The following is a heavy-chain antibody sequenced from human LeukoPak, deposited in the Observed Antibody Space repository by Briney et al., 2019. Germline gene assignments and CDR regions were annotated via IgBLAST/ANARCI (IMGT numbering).Heavy chain of an antibody. D-gene: IGHD4-23*01. CDR2: IYFSGST. CDR3: AREDSGNSDDSLDI. J-gene: IGHJ3*02. Sequence: SETLSLTCTISGGSIDTSDYCWGWIRQPPGKGLEWVGSIYFSGSTYYNPSLKSRVTISVDTSNNQFSLKLRSVTTADTAMYYCAREDSGNSDDSLDIWGQGTMVTVSS. V-gene: IGHV4-39*07. CDR1: GGSIDTSDYC.